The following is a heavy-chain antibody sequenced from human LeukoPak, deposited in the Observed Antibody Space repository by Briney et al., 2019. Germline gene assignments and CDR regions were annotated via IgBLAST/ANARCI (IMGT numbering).Heavy chain of an antibody. D-gene: IGHD3-10*01. J-gene: IGHJ4*02. CDR1: GGSISSYY. Sequence: SETLSLTCTVSGGSISSYYWSWIRQPPGKGLEWIGYTHYSGSTNYNPSLKSRVTISVDTSKNQFSLKLSSVTAADTAVYYCARVSYGSGSHVDYWGQGTLVTVSS. CDR3: ARVSYGSGSHVDY. CDR2: THYSGST. V-gene: IGHV4-59*12.